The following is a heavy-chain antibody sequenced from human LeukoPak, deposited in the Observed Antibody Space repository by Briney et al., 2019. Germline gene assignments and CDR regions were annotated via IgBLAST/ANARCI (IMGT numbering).Heavy chain of an antibody. D-gene: IGHD2-21*02. J-gene: IGHJ4*02. V-gene: IGHV3-23*01. CDR3: AKAQDGAYCGGDCYFDY. Sequence: PGGSLRLSCAASGFTFSSYAMSWVRQAPGKGLEWVSAISGSGGSTYYADSVKGRFTISRDNSKNTLYLQMNSLRAEDTAVYYCAKAQDGAYCGGDCYFDYWGQGTLVTVSS. CDR1: GFTFSSYA. CDR2: ISGSGGST.